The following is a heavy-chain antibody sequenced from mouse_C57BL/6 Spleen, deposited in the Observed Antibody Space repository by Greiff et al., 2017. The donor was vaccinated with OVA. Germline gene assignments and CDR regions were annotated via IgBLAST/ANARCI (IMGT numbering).Heavy chain of an antibody. V-gene: IGHV1-43*01. CDR3: ARAYDVPYAMDY. CDR1: GYSFTGYY. J-gene: IGHJ4*01. Sequence: VQLQQSGPELVKPGASVKISCKASGYSFTGYYMHWVKQSPEKSLEWIGEINPSTGGTSYNQKLKGKATLTVDKSSSTAYMQFKSLTSEDSAVYYCARAYDVPYAMDYWGQGTSVTVSS. CDR2: INPSTGGT. D-gene: IGHD2-3*01.